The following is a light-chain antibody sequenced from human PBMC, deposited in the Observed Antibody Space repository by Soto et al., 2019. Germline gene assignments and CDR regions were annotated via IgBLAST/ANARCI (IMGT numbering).Light chain of an antibody. J-gene: IGKJ1*01. CDR3: LLYYTFSWT. Sequence: AIRMTQSPSSFSASTGDRVTITCRASQEIISYVAWYQQTLGKAPKLLIYDASTLQSGVPSRFGGSCARADFPLTISPLQSDVFASYCYLLYYTFSWTFGQGTKVDIK. CDR1: QEIISY. CDR2: DAS. V-gene: IGKV1-8*01.